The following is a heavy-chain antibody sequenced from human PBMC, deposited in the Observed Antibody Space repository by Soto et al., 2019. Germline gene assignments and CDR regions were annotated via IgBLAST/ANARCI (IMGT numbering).Heavy chain of an antibody. CDR1: GGSISSYY. J-gene: IGHJ4*02. D-gene: IGHD4-17*01. Sequence: SETLSLTCTVSGGSISSYYWSWIRQPPGKGLEWIGYIYYSGSTNYNPSLKSRVTISVDTSKNQFSLKLSSVTAADTAVYYCARYGFRFLGDYRSSYFDYWGQGTLVTVSS. CDR2: IYYSGST. V-gene: IGHV4-59*01. CDR3: ARYGFRFLGDYRSSYFDY.